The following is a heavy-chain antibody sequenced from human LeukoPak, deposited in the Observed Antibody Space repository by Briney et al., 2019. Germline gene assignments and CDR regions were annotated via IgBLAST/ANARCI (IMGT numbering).Heavy chain of an antibody. Sequence: GGSLRLSCAASGFTFSSYGMHWVRQAPGKGLEWVAVISYDGSNKYYADSVKGRFTISRDNSKNTLYLQMNSLRAEDTAVYYCAKFCGGDCYPSDYWGQGTLVTVSS. D-gene: IGHD2-21*02. CDR3: AKFCGGDCYPSDY. J-gene: IGHJ4*02. CDR2: ISYDGSNK. V-gene: IGHV3-30*18. CDR1: GFTFSSYG.